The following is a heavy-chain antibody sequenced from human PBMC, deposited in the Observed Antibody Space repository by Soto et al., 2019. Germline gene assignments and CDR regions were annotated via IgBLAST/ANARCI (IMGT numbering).Heavy chain of an antibody. V-gene: IGHV4-34*01. D-gene: IGHD6-19*01. Sequence: SETLSLTCAVYGGSFSGYYWSWIRQPPGKGLEWIGEINHSGSTNYNPSLKSRVTISVDTSKNQFSLKLSSVTAADTAVYYRARPKQWLPRDGMDVWGQGTTVTVSS. J-gene: IGHJ6*02. CDR1: GGSFSGYY. CDR2: INHSGST. CDR3: ARPKQWLPRDGMDV.